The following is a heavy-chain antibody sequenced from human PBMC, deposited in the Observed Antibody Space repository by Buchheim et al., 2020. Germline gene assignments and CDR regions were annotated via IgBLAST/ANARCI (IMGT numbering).Heavy chain of an antibody. J-gene: IGHJ5*02. CDR1: GGSISSGGYY. CDR3: ARQKLGYCSSTSCYTNMYNWFDP. CDR2: INHSGST. V-gene: IGHV4-31*03. Sequence: QVQLQESGPGLVKPSQTLSLTCTVSGGSISSGGYYWSWIRQPPGKGLEWIGEINHSGSTNYNPSLKSRVTISVDTSKNQFSLKLSSVTAADTAVYYCARQKLGYCSSTSCYTNMYNWFDPWGQGTL. D-gene: IGHD2-2*02.